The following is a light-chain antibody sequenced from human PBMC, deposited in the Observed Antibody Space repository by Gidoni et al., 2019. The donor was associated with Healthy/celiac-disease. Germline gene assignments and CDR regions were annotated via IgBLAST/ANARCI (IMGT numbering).Light chain of an antibody. Sequence: YVLNQPHPASGAPGKTARITCGGNNIGSKSVHWYQRKPGQAPVLVIYYDSDRPSGIPERFSGSNSGNTATLTISRVEAGDEADYYCQVWYSSSDHRRVFGGGTKLSVL. V-gene: IGLV3-21*04. CDR3: QVWYSSSDHRRV. CDR1: NIGSKS. J-gene: IGLJ3*02. CDR2: YDS.